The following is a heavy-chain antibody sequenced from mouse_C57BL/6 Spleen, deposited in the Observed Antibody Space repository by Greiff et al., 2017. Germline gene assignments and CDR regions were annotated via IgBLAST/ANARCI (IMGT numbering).Heavy chain of an antibody. Sequence: EVKLEESGPELVKPGASVKMSCKASGYTFTDYNLHWVKQSHGKSLEWIGYINPNNGGTSYNQKFKGKATLTVNKSSSTAYMELRSLTSEDSAVYYCAREGWYFDVWGTGTTVTVSS. V-gene: IGHV1-22*01. J-gene: IGHJ1*03. CDR1: GYTFTDYN. CDR2: INPNNGGT. CDR3: AREGWYFDV.